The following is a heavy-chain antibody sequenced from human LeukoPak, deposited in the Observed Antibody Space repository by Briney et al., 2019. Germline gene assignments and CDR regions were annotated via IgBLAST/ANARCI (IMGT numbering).Heavy chain of an antibody. J-gene: IGHJ5*02. D-gene: IGHD2/OR15-2a*01. CDR1: GYTFTSYG. Sequence: GASVKVSCKASGYTFTSYGISWVRQAPGQGLEWMGWISAYNGNTNYAQKLQGRVTMTTDTSTSTAYMELRSPRSDDTAVYYCARSVIFLGDNWFDPWGQGTLVTVSS. CDR3: ARSVIFLGDNWFDP. CDR2: ISAYNGNT. V-gene: IGHV1-18*01.